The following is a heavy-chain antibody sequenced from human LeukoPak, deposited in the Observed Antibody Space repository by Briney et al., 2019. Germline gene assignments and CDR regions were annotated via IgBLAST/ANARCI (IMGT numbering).Heavy chain of an antibody. V-gene: IGHV4-59*08. Sequence: SETLSLTCTVSGGSMSPYHWGWIRQPPGKGLEWTGYIYYSGSTNYNPSLNSRVTISVDTSKNQFSLRLGSVTAADTAIYYCARAVSGRFDYWGQGTLVTVSS. CDR1: GGSMSPYH. CDR2: IYYSGST. D-gene: IGHD6-19*01. J-gene: IGHJ4*02. CDR3: ARAVSGRFDY.